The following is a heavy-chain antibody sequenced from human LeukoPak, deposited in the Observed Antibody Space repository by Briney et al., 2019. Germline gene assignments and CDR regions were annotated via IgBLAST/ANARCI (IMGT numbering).Heavy chain of an antibody. CDR1: GGSISSSSYY. V-gene: IGHV4-39*01. Sequence: SETLSLTCTVSGGSISSSSYYWGWIRQPPGKGLEWIGSIYYSGSTYYNPSLKSRVTISVDTSKNQFSLKLSSVTAADTAVYYCARHADEAYYDFWSGYYIDYWGQGTLVTVSS. CDR3: ARHADEAYYDFWSGYYIDY. CDR2: IYYSGST. J-gene: IGHJ4*02. D-gene: IGHD3-3*01.